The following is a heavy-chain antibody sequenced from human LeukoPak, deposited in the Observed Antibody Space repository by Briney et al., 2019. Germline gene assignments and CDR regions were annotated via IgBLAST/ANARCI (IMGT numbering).Heavy chain of an antibody. CDR1: GVSINTCCYY. CDR2: KYYSGST. Sequence: SETLSLTCDVSGVSINTCCYYWTWIRQPPGKGLEWIGYKYYSGSTRYNSSLRSRLTISLDSSKNQFSLRLTSVTAADTAVYYCARGRSYGFDFDSWGPGTLVIVSP. V-gene: IGHV4-61*01. CDR3: ARGRSYGFDFDS. J-gene: IGHJ4*02. D-gene: IGHD5-18*01.